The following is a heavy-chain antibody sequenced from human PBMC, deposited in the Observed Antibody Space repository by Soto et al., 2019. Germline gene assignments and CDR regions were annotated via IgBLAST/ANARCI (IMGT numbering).Heavy chain of an antibody. CDR1: GFTVSGNY. CDR3: ARGSSRWFNMDV. J-gene: IGHJ6*03. Sequence: LRLSCAASGFTVSGNYMSWVRLPPGKGLEWVSAIYSGGSTYYADSVKGRFTISRDNSKNTLSLQMNSLRAEDTAVYYCARGSSRWFNMDVWGKGTTVTVSS. CDR2: IYSGGST. V-gene: IGHV3-66*01. D-gene: IGHD3-10*01.